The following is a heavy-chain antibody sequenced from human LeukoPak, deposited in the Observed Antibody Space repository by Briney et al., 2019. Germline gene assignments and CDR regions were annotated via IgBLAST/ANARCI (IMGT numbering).Heavy chain of an antibody. D-gene: IGHD3-9*01. J-gene: IGHJ4*02. V-gene: IGHV1-18*01. CDR3: ARGGLLRYFDWATDIFDY. CDR2: ISAYNGNT. CDR1: GYTFTSYG. Sequence: GASVKVSCKASGYTFTSYGISWVRQAPGQGLEWMGWISAYNGNTNYAQKLQGRVTMTTDTSTSTAYMELRSLRSDDTAVYYCARGGLLRYFDWATDIFDYWGQGTLVTVSS.